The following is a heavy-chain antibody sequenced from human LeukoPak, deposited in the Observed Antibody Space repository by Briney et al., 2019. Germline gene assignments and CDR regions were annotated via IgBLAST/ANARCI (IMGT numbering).Heavy chain of an antibody. J-gene: IGHJ6*03. CDR1: GYTFTQDG. D-gene: IGHD1-1*01. Sequence: GASVKVSCKASGYTFTQDGIAWVRQAPGQGLEWMGWIGAYNGHTDYAPKLQGRVTMTTDTSTSTVFMELRSLTSDDTAVYYCTRAHLHLGRGNDYYYYMDVWGKGTTVTV. V-gene: IGHV1-18*01. CDR3: TRAHLHLGRGNDYYYYMDV. CDR2: IGAYNGHT.